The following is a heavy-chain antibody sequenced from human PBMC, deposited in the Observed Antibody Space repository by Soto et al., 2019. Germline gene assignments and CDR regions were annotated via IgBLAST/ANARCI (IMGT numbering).Heavy chain of an antibody. Sequence: EVQLLESGGGLVQPGGSLRLSCAASGFTFSSYAMRWVRQAPVKGLEWVSAISGSGDSTYYADSVKSRFTISRDNSKNTLYLQMNSLRAEDTAVYYCARRGSGSYSDYWGQGTLVTVSS. CDR3: ARRGSGSYSDY. CDR2: ISGSGDST. V-gene: IGHV3-23*01. J-gene: IGHJ4*02. D-gene: IGHD1-26*01. CDR1: GFTFSSYA.